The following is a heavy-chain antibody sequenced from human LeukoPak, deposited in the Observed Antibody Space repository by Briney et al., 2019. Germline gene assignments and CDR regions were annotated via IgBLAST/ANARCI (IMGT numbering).Heavy chain of an antibody. V-gene: IGHV1-46*01. CDR1: GYTFTSYY. J-gene: IGHJ4*02. CDR3: ARVDYGGTSASGY. Sequence: SVKVSCKAPGYTFTSYYMHWVRQAPGQGLEWMGIINPSGGSTSYAQKFQGRVTMTRDTSTSTVYMELSSLRSEDTAVYYCARVDYGGTSASGYWGQGTLVTVSS. CDR2: INPSGGST. D-gene: IGHD4-23*01.